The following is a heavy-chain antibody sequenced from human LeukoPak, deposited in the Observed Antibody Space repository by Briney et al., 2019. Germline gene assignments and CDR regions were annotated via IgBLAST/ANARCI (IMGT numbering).Heavy chain of an antibody. CDR3: ARGAATGPTLGLDY. J-gene: IGHJ4*02. CDR2: IYTGGSP. Sequence: GGSLRLSCVASGFSISYNYMTWVRQAPGKGLEWVSVIYTGGSPYYADSVKGRFTISRDISENTVYLQMYSLRAEDTAVYYCARGAATGPTLGLDYWGQGTLVTVSS. V-gene: IGHV3-53*01. CDR1: GFSISYNY. D-gene: IGHD6-13*01.